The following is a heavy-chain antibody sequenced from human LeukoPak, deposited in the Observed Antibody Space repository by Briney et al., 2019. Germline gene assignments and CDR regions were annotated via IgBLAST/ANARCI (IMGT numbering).Heavy chain of an antibody. CDR1: GFTFSSSA. Sequence: GGSLRLSRAASGFTFSSSAMSWVRQAPGKGLEWVSAISNNGGYTYYADSVQGRFTVSRDNSKSTLCLQMNSLRAEDTAVYYCAKQLGYCSDGSCYFPYWGQGTLVTVSS. D-gene: IGHD2-15*01. CDR2: ISNNGGYT. CDR3: AKQLGYCSDGSCYFPY. V-gene: IGHV3-23*01. J-gene: IGHJ4*02.